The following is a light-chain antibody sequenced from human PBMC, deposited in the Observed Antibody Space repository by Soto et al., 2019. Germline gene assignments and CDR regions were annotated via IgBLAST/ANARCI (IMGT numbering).Light chain of an antibody. CDR2: PAS. CDR1: QDISRA. CDR3: QQLYGYPLT. V-gene: IGKV1-9*01. Sequence: IQLTQSPSSLSATVGDRVTITCRASQDISRALAWYQQKPGKAPNLLISPASNLQSGVPSRFSGSGSGTDSTLTINGLQPEDFATYWCQQLYGYPLTFGGGSKVEIK. J-gene: IGKJ4*01.